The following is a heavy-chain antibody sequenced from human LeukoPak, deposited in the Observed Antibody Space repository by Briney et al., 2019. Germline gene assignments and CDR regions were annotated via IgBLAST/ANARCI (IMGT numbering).Heavy chain of an antibody. CDR2: IIPILGIA. J-gene: IGHJ1*01. D-gene: IGHD5-12*01. CDR3: ARREMATINGHFHH. CDR1: GYTFTGYY. Sequence: ASVKVSCKASGYTFTGYYMHWVRQAPGQGLEWMGRIIPILGIANYAQKFQGRVTITADKSTSTAYMELSSLRSEDTAVYYCARREMATINGHFHHWGQGTLVTVSS. V-gene: IGHV1-69*02.